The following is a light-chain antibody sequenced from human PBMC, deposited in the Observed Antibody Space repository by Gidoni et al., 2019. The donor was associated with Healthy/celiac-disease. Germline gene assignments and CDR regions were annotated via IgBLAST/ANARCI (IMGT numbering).Light chain of an antibody. Sequence: SYELTQPPSVSVSPGQTASITCSGDTLGDKYACWYQQKPGQSPVLVIYQDSKRPSGIPARFSGSNSGNTATLTISGTQAMDEADYYCQAWDSSVVFGGGTKLTVL. CDR3: QAWDSSVV. CDR2: QDS. CDR1: TLGDKY. J-gene: IGLJ2*01. V-gene: IGLV3-1*01.